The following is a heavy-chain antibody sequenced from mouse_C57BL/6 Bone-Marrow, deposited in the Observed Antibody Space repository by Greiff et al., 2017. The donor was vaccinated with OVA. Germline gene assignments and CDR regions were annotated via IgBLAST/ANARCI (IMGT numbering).Heavy chain of an antibody. J-gene: IGHJ2*01. Sequence: EVQLQQSGPELVKPGASVKISCKASGYTFTDYYMNWVKQSHGKSLEWIGDINPNNGGTSYNQKFKGKATLTVDKSSSTAYMELRSLTSEDSAVYYCAKDRLRQGVDYWGQGTTLTVSS. CDR3: AKDRLRQGVDY. CDR2: INPNNGGT. V-gene: IGHV1-26*01. D-gene: IGHD2-4*01. CDR1: GYTFTDYY.